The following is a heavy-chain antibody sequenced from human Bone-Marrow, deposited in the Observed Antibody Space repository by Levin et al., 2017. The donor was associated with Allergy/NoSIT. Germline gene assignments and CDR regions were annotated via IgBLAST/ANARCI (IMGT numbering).Heavy chain of an antibody. J-gene: IGHJ2*01. CDR3: ARDPGNRGLVWFFDL. V-gene: IGHV3-48*01. CDR1: GFTFSAYS. D-gene: IGHD7-27*01. CDR2: SSTSGSTM. Sequence: GESLKISCAASGFTFSAYSMNWVRQAPGKGLEWVSYSSTSGSTMYYPDSVKGRFTISRDNAKNSLYLQMNSLRAEDTAVYYCARDPGNRGLVWFFDLWGRGTLVTVSS.